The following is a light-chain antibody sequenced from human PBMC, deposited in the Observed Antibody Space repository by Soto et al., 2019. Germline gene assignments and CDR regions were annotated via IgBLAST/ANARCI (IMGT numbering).Light chain of an antibody. CDR3: QHRSNWPLT. V-gene: IGKV3-11*01. CDR2: DVS. CDR1: QSVSSF. Sequence: EIVLTQSPATLSLSPGERATLSCRASQSVSSFVAWYQQRPGQPPRLLIYDVSKRATGSPTRFSGSGSGTDFNLAINSLEPEDVAGYYCQHRSNWPLTFGGGTKVEIK. J-gene: IGKJ4*01.